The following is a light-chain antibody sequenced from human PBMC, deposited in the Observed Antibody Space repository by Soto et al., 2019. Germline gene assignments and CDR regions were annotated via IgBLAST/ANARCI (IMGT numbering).Light chain of an antibody. J-gene: IGKJ4*01. CDR1: QSVSSN. CDR3: QHRSNWPLT. CDR2: DAS. V-gene: IGKV3-11*01. Sequence: EIVMTQSPATLSVSPGERATLSCRASQSVSSNLAWYQQKPGQAPRLLIYDASARATGIPARFSGSGSGTDFTLTISSLEPEDFAVYYCQHRSNWPLTFGGGTKVDI.